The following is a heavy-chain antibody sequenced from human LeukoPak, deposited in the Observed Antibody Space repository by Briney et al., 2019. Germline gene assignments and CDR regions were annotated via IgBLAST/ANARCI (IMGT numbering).Heavy chain of an antibody. Sequence: GGSLRLSCAASGFTFSSYSRNWVRQAPGKGLEWVSSISSSSSYIYYADSVKGRFTISRDNAKNSLYLQMNSLRAEDTAVYYCARDFLSGSYCDYWGQGTLVTVSS. J-gene: IGHJ4*02. CDR1: GFTFSSYS. V-gene: IGHV3-21*01. CDR2: ISSSSSYI. D-gene: IGHD1-26*01. CDR3: ARDFLSGSYCDY.